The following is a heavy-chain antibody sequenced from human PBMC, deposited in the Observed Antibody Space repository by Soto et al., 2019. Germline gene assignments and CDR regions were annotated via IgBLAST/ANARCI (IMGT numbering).Heavy chain of an antibody. CDR3: ARQSESTGYFYGWFDP. Sequence: SETLSLTCTVSGGSINSRGYYWTWIRQHPGKGLEWIGNIYYSGSIHFNPSLKSRLTMLVDTSENQFSLKLTSVTAADTAVYYCARQSESTGYFYGWFDPWGHLTLVTVCS. D-gene: IGHD3-9*01. V-gene: IGHV4-31*03. J-gene: IGHJ5*02. CDR1: GGSINSRGYY. CDR2: IYYSGSI.